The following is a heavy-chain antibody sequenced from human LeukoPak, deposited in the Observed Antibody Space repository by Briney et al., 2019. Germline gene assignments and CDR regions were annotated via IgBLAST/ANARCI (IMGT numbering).Heavy chain of an antibody. V-gene: IGHV3-23*01. Sequence: GGSLRLSCAASGFAFSSYAMSWVRQAPGKGLEWVSAISGSGGSTYYADSVKGRFTISRDNSKNTLYLQMNSLRAEDTAVYYCAKVAMIVDLPGLDYWGQGTLVTVSS. CDR2: ISGSGGST. CDR1: GFAFSSYA. J-gene: IGHJ4*02. CDR3: AKVAMIVDLPGLDY. D-gene: IGHD3-22*01.